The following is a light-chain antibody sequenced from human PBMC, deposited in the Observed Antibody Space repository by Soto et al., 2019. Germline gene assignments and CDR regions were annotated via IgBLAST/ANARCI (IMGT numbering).Light chain of an antibody. CDR2: AAS. CDR1: QGVSSC. CDR3: QQANSFPHT. J-gene: IGKJ2*01. Sequence: EIQMTQSPSSVSASVGDRVTITCRASQGVSSCLAWYQQKPGQAPKLLIYAASSMQSGVPSRFSGSGSGTEFTLTISSLQPEDFATYYCQQANSFPHTFGQGTKLEIK. V-gene: IGKV1-12*01.